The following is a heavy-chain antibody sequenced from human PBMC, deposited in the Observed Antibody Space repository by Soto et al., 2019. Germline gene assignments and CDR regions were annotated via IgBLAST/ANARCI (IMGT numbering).Heavy chain of an antibody. J-gene: IGHJ5*02. CDR3: ARGRFSTTLYAGFDP. D-gene: IGHD2-2*01. CDR1: GFTFTSYA. V-gene: IGHV3-30*04. Sequence: GGSLRLSCAASGFTFTSYAMHWVRQAPGKGLEWVAAISYHGRDEYYADSVKGRFSISRDNSKNTLNLQMDSLRAEDTAVYYCARGRFSTTLYAGFDPWGQGTLVTVSS. CDR2: ISYHGRDE.